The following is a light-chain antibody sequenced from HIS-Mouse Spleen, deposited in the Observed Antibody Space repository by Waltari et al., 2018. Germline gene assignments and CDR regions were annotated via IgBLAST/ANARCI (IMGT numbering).Light chain of an antibody. V-gene: IGLV3-19*01. CDR3: NSRDSSGNHWV. CDR2: GKN. Sequence: SSELTQDPAVSVALGPTVRITCQGDSLISHYASLYQQKPGQAPVLVIYGKNNRPSGIPDRFSGSSSGNTASLTITGAQAEDGADYYCNSRDSSGNHWVFGGGTKLTVL. CDR1: SLISHY. J-gene: IGLJ3*02.